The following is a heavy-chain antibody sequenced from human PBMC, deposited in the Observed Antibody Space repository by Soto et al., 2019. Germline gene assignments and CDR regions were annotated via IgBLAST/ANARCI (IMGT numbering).Heavy chain of an antibody. J-gene: IGHJ6*02. CDR1: GGSISSYY. Sequence: QVQLQESGPGLVKPSETLSLTCTVSGGSISSYYWSWIRQPPGKGLEWIGYIYYSGSTNYNPSLKSRVPISVAPSKNQFSLKVRSVTAADTAVYYCASSNIAAAGFYYYGLDVWGRGTTVTVSS. CDR2: IYYSGST. CDR3: ASSNIAAAGFYYYGLDV. V-gene: IGHV4-59*01. D-gene: IGHD6-13*01.